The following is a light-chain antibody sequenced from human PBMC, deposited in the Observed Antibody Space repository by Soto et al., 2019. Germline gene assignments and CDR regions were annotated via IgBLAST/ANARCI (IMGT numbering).Light chain of an antibody. CDR1: SSDVGGYNY. V-gene: IGLV2-8*01. Sequence: QSVLTQPPSASGSPGQSVTISCTGTSSDVGGYNYVSWYQQHPGKAPKLMIYEVSKRPSGVPDRFSGSKSGNTASLTVFGLQAEDEADYYCSSCAGSNNFVFGTGTKVTVL. J-gene: IGLJ1*01. CDR3: SSCAGSNNFV. CDR2: EVS.